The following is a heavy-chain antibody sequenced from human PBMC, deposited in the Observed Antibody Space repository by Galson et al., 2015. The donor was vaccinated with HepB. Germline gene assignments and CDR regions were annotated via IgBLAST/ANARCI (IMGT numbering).Heavy chain of an antibody. CDR1: GYTFASYD. Sequence: SVKVSCKVSGYTFASYDISWVRQAPGQGLEWMGWISAYSGNTSYAQKFQGRVTMTTDTSTSTAYMELRSLRSDDTAMYYCARDRGAGFDCWGQGTLVTVSS. V-gene: IGHV1-18*04. CDR2: ISAYSGNT. CDR3: ARDRGAGFDC. D-gene: IGHD3-10*01. J-gene: IGHJ4*02.